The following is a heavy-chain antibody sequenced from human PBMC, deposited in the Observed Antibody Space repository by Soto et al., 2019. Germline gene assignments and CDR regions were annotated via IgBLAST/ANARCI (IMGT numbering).Heavy chain of an antibody. CDR3: ARQYCGYDYWYYYSGMDV. D-gene: IGHD5-12*01. Sequence: QVQLVQSGAEVKKPGSSVKVSCKASGGTFSSYTISWVRQAPGQGLEWMGRIIPILGIANYAQKLQGRVTSTADKATRTTYMELSSLRSEDTAVYYCARQYCGYDYWYYYSGMDVWGQGTTVTVSS. J-gene: IGHJ6*02. V-gene: IGHV1-69*02. CDR2: IIPILGIA. CDR1: GGTFSSYT.